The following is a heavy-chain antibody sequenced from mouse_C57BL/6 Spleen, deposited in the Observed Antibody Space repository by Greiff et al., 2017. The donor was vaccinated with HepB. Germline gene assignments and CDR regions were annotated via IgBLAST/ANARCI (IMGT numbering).Heavy chain of an antibody. V-gene: IGHV5-9-1*02. D-gene: IGHD2-13*01. CDR3: TRDRTTYFDY. Sequence: TVKGRFTISRDNARNTLYLQMSSLKSEDTAMYYCTRDRTTYFDYWGQGTTLTVSS. J-gene: IGHJ2*01.